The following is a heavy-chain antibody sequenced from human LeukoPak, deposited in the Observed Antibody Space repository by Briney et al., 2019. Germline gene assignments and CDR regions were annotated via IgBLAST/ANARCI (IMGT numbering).Heavy chain of an antibody. CDR1: SGSISSSSYY. CDR2: IYYSGST. J-gene: IGHJ4*02. D-gene: IGHD1-1*01. CDR3: ARSLGGNFDY. Sequence: KPSETLSLTCTVSSGSISSSSYYWGWIRQPPGKGLEWIGSIYYSGSTYYNPSLKSRVTISVDTPKNQFSLKLNSVTAADTAVYYCARSLGGNFDYWGQGTLVTVSS. V-gene: IGHV4-39*01.